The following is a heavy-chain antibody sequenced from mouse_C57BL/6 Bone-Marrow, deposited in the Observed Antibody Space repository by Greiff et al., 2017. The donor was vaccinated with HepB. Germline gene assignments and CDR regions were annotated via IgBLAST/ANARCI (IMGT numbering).Heavy chain of an antibody. CDR3: AREEDYDDGCYWYFDV. V-gene: IGHV5-4*01. CDR1: GFTFSSYA. D-gene: IGHD2-4*01. J-gene: IGHJ1*03. CDR2: ISAGGSYT. Sequence: EVQRVESGGGLVKPGGSLKLSCAASGFTFSSYAMPWVRQTPEKRLEWVATISAGGSYTYYPDNVKGRFTISRDKAKNTPYLQMSHLKSEDTAMYYGAREEDYDDGCYWYFDVWGTGTTVTVSS.